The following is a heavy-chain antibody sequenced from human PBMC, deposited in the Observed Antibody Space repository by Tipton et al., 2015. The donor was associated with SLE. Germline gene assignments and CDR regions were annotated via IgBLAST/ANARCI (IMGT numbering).Heavy chain of an antibody. V-gene: IGHV3-30-3*01. CDR1: GFTFSSYA. J-gene: IGHJ2*01. D-gene: IGHD4-23*01. Sequence: RSLRLSCAASGFTFSSYAMHWVRQAPGKGLEWVAVISYDGSNKYYADSVKGRFTISRDNSKNTLYLQMNSLRAEDTAVYYCAKGRGGNSERAFWYFDLWGRGTLVTVSS. CDR3: AKGRGGNSERAFWYFDL. CDR2: ISYDGSNK.